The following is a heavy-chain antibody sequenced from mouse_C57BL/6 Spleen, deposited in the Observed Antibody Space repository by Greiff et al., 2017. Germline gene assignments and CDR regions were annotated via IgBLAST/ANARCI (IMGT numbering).Heavy chain of an antibody. CDR1: GYTFTRYW. V-gene: IGHV1-61*01. J-gene: IGHJ2*01. Sequence: QVQLQQPGAELVRPGSSVKLSCKASGYTFTRYWMDWVKQRPGQGLEWIGNIYPSDSETHYNQKFKDKATLTVDKSSSTAYMQLSSLTSEDSAVYYCARRDGYYGYWGQGTTLTVSS. CDR2: IYPSDSET. CDR3: ARRDGYYGY. D-gene: IGHD2-3*01.